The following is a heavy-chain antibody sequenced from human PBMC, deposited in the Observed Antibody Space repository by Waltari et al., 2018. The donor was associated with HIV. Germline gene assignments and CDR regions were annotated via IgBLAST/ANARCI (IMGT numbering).Heavy chain of an antibody. CDR3: ARGGFYGSGSKVN. Sequence: EVQLVESGGGLVQPGGSLRLYCAASGFTFSSYWMSWVPQAPGKGLEWGANIKQDGSEKYYVDSVNGRFTISRDNAENSLYLQMNSLRAEDTAVYYCARGGFYGSGSKVNWGQGTLVTVSS. V-gene: IGHV3-7*04. CDR2: IKQDGSEK. CDR1: GFTFSSYW. D-gene: IGHD3-10*01. J-gene: IGHJ4*02.